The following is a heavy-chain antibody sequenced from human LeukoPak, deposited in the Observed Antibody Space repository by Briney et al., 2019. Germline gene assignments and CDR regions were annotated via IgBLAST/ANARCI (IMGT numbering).Heavy chain of an antibody. J-gene: IGHJ3*02. Sequence: GGSLRLSCAASGFTFSSYSMNWVRQAPGKGLEWVSSISSSSSYIYYADSVKGRFTISRDNAKNSLYPQMNSLRAEDTAVYYCASRSGSYSDAFDIWGQGTMVTVSS. V-gene: IGHV3-21*01. D-gene: IGHD1-26*01. CDR3: ASRSGSYSDAFDI. CDR2: ISSSSSYI. CDR1: GFTFSSYS.